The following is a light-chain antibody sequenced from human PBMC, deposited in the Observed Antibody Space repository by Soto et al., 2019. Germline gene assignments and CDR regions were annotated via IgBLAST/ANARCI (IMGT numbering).Light chain of an antibody. J-gene: IGKJ1*01. CDR1: QSVSTR. CDR2: DAS. CDR3: QQYSVYWT. V-gene: IGKV1-5*02. Sequence: DIQLTQCPSSLSASVGDRVTIICRASQSVSTRLAWYQQKPGKAPKVLIYDASSWAGGVPSRFTGSGSGTEFTLTINSLQPDDFATYYCQQYSVYWTFGQGTKVDNK.